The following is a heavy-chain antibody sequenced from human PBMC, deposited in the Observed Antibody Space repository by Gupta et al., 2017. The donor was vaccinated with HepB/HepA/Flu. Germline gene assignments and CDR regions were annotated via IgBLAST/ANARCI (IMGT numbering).Heavy chain of an antibody. Sequence: EVQLLEYGGGLVQPGGSLRLSCAASGFTVSNYAMSWVRQGPGKGLEWVSGIGGSGDTTYHADSVKGRFTISRDNSKNTLYLQMNSLRAEDTAIYYCAKGTTGTTWGYGMDVWGQGTTVTVSS. CDR3: AKGTTGTTWGYGMDV. CDR2: IGGSGDTT. CDR1: GFTVSNYA. V-gene: IGHV3-23*01. D-gene: IGHD1-7*01. J-gene: IGHJ6*02.